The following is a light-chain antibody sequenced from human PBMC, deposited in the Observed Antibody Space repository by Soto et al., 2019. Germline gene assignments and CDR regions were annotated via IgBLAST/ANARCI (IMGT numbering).Light chain of an antibody. CDR1: SSDVGNYNL. CDR3: CSYAGSSTYV. J-gene: IGLJ1*01. CDR2: EGS. Sequence: QSALTQPASVSGSPGQSITISCTGTSSDVGNYNLVSWYQQHPGKAPKLMIYEGSISNRFSGSKSGNTASLTISGLQAEDEADYYCCSYAGSSTYVFGTGTKVTVL. V-gene: IGLV2-23*01.